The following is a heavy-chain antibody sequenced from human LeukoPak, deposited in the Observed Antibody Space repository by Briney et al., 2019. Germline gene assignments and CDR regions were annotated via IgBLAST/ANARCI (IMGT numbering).Heavy chain of an antibody. J-gene: IGHJ5*02. CDR2: IVVGSGNT. Sequence: TSVKVSCKASGFTFTSSAMQWVRQARGQRLEWIGWIVVGSGNTNYAQKFQERVTITRDMSTSTAYMELSSLRSEDTAVYYCAAEVANYDSSGYYSNWFDPWGQGTLVTVSS. CDR3: AAEVANYDSSGYYSNWFDP. D-gene: IGHD3-22*01. CDR1: GFTFTSSA. V-gene: IGHV1-58*02.